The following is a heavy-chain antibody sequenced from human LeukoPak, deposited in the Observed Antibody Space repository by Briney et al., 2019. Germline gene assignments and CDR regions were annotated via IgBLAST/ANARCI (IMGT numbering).Heavy chain of an antibody. Sequence: SETLSLTCTVSGGSISSGSYYWSWIRQPAGKGLEWVGHIYTSGRTNYNPSLKSRVTISVDTSKNQFSLKLSSVTAADTAVYYCAKSIPHYFYYMDVWGKGTTVTISS. CDR1: GGSISSGSYY. CDR3: AKSIPHYFYYMDV. CDR2: IYTSGRT. V-gene: IGHV4-61*09. J-gene: IGHJ6*03.